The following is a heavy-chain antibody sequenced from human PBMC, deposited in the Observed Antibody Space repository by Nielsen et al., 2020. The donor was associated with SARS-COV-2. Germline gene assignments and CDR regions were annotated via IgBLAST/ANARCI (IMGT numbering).Heavy chain of an antibody. D-gene: IGHD4-11*01. CDR2: ISYDGSNK. J-gene: IGHJ6*03. V-gene: IGHV3-30-3*01. Sequence: GESLKISCAASGFTFSSYAMHWVRQAPGKGLEWVAVISYDGSNKYYADSVKGRFTISRDNAKNSLYLQMNSLRAEDTAVYYCARDSTTVTTFYYYYMDVWGKGTTVTVSS. CDR1: GFTFSSYA. CDR3: ARDSTTVTTFYYYYMDV.